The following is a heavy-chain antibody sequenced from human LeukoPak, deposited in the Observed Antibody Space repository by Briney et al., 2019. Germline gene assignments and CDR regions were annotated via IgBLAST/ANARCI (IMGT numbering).Heavy chain of an antibody. D-gene: IGHD3-22*01. CDR1: GGSISSYY. J-gene: IGHJ4*02. V-gene: IGHV4-59*01. CDR3: ATWGGSSYDSSGYLYYFDY. CDR2: IYYSGST. Sequence: KSSETLSLTCTVSGGSISSYYWSWIRQPPGKGLEWIGYIYYSGSTNYNPSLKSRVTISVDTSKNQFSLKLSSVTAADTAVYYCATWGGSSYDSSGYLYYFDYWGQGTLVTVSS.